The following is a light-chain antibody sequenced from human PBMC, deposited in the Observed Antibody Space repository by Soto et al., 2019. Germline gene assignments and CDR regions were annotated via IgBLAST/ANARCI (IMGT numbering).Light chain of an antibody. CDR2: TNF. CDR1: SSNIGAGYD. V-gene: IGLV1-40*01. J-gene: IGLJ3*02. CDR3: QSYGRTLSGWV. Sequence: QSVLTQPPSVSGAPGQRVTISCTGRSSNIGAGYDVHWYQQLPGAAPKLLIYTNFNRPSGVPDRFSASKSGPSGSLAITGLQAEDEADYYCQSYGRTLSGWVFGGGTKVTGL.